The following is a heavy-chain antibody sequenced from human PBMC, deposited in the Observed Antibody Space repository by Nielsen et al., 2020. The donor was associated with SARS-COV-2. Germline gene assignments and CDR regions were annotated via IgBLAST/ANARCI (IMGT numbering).Heavy chain of an antibody. V-gene: IGHV3-21*01. CDR1: GFTFSSYS. Sequence: GESLKISCAASGFTFSSYSMNWVRQAPGKGLEWVSSISSSSSYIYYADSVKGRFTISRDNAKNSLYLQMNSLRAEDTAVYYCARDQGSELNMRYYYYGMDVWGQGTTVTVSS. CDR2: ISSSSSYI. CDR3: ARDQGSELNMRYYYYGMDV. D-gene: IGHD3-22*01. J-gene: IGHJ6*02.